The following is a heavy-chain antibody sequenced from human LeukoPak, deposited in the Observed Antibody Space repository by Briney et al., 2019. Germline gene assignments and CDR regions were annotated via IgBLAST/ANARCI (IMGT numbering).Heavy chain of an antibody. CDR1: GVGFRCCA. J-gene: IGHJ4*02. CDR2: ISGSGGST. Sequence: GGKVRLLGEACGVGFRCCARRSVYQDSGKGLEWVSAISGSGGSTYYADSVKGRFTISRDNSKNTLYLQMNSLRAEDTALYYCAKATLRSLPSGYFDYWGQGALVTVSS. CDR3: AKATLRSLPSGYFDY. D-gene: IGHD2-15*01. V-gene: IGHV3-23*01.